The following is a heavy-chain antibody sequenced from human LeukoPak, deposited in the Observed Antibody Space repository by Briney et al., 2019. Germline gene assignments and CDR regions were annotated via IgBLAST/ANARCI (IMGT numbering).Heavy chain of an antibody. J-gene: IGHJ3*02. CDR3: AIVHDYVNAFDI. V-gene: IGHV4-34*01. CDR1: GGSFSGYY. CDR2: INHSGST. Sequence: SETLSLTCAVYGGSFSGYYWSWIRQPPGKGLEWIGEINHSGSTNYNPSLKSRVTISVDTSKDQFSLKLSSVTAADTAVYYCAIVHDYVNAFDIWGQGTMVTVSS. D-gene: IGHD4-17*01.